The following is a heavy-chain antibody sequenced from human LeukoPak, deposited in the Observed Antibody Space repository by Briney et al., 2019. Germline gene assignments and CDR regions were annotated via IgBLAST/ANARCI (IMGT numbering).Heavy chain of an antibody. V-gene: IGHV5-51*01. CDR3: ARSKGRYSSGYYYDYYYGMDV. D-gene: IGHD3-22*01. CDR1: GYSFTSYW. Sequence: GVSLKISCQGPGYSFTSYWIAWVRPIPRKGLEWMGIIYSGDSDTRYSPSFQGQVTISADKAISTAYLQWSSLKASDTAMYYCARSKGRYSSGYYYDYYYGMDVCGQGNTVTVSS. J-gene: IGHJ6*02. CDR2: IYSGDSDT.